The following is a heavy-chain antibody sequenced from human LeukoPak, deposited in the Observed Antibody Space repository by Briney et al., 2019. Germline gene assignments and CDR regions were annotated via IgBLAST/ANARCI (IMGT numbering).Heavy chain of an antibody. D-gene: IGHD3-9*01. J-gene: IGHJ6*02. CDR3: ARDDYDILTGPYYYYGMDV. Sequence: PGGSLRLSCAASGFTFSSYWMSWVRQAPGKGLEWVANIKQDGSEKYYVDSVKGRFTISRDNAKNSLYLQMNSLRAEDTAVYYCARDDYDILTGPYYYYGMDVWGQGTTATVSS. CDR2: IKQDGSEK. CDR1: GFTFSSYW. V-gene: IGHV3-7*01.